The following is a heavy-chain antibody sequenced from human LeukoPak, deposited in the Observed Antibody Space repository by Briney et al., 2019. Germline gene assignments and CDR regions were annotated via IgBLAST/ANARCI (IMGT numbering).Heavy chain of an antibody. V-gene: IGHV4-59*01. CDR3: ARDLGGIYFDY. J-gene: IGHJ4*02. D-gene: IGHD1-26*01. Sequence: SETLSLTCTVSGGSISSYYWSWIRQPPGKGLEWIGSIHFSGSTNYNPSLRSRATISVDTSKNQLSLKLSSVTAADTAVYYCARDLGGIYFDYWGQGTLVTVSS. CDR2: IHFSGST. CDR1: GGSISSYY.